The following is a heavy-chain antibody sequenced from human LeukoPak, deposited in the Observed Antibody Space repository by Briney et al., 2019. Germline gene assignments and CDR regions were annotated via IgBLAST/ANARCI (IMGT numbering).Heavy chain of an antibody. J-gene: IGHJ6*03. Sequence: SETLSLTCTVSGGSISNYYWSWIRQPPGKGLEWIGYIYFSGSSNNNPSLKSRVTISVDTSKNQFSLKLSSVTAADTAVYYCARGRDFWSGYYSYYYYYYYMDVWGKGTTVTVSS. D-gene: IGHD3-3*01. CDR3: ARGRDFWSGYYSYYYYYYYMDV. V-gene: IGHV4-59*12. CDR1: GGSISNYY. CDR2: IYFSGSS.